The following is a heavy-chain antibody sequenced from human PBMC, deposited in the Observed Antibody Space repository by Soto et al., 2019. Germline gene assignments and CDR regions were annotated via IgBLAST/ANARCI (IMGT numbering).Heavy chain of an antibody. CDR3: ARDGTTGTTNYHYAMDV. V-gene: IGHV3-48*03. D-gene: IGHD4-17*01. Sequence: EVQLVESGGGLVQPGGSLRLSCVASGFTLSSYHMDWVRQAPGKGLEWISYIHLSSSNIYYAEYVKGRFTISRDHAKNSLWLQMDSLRAEDTAVYYCARDGTTGTTNYHYAMDVWGQGPTVTVSS. J-gene: IGHJ6*02. CDR1: GFTLSSYH. CDR2: IHLSSSNI.